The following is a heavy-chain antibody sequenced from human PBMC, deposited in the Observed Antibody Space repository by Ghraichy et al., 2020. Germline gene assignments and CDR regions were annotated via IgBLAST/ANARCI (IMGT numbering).Heavy chain of an antibody. V-gene: IGHV4-39*01. CDR3: ASPPYYYGSGSYYKGEGS. CDR2: IYYSGST. J-gene: IGHJ5*02. CDR1: GGSISSSSYY. Sequence: GSLRLSCTVSGGSISSSSYYWGWIRQPPGKGLEWIGSIYYSGSTYYNPSLKSRVTISVDTSKNQFSLKLSSVTAADTAVYYCASPPYYYGSGSYYKGEGSWGQGTLVTVSS. D-gene: IGHD3-10*01.